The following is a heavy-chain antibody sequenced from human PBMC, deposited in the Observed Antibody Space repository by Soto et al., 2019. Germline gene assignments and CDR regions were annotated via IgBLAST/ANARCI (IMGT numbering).Heavy chain of an antibody. CDR2: IYPGDSDT. D-gene: IGHD2-2*01. CDR3: ARRDIVVVPAAPHDAFDI. CDR1: GYSFTSYW. Sequence: GESLKISCKGSGYSFTSYWIGWVRQMPGKGLEWMGIIYPGDSDTRYSPSFQGQVTISADKSISTAYLQWSSLKASDTAMYYCARRDIVVVPAAPHDAFDIWGQGTMVTVSS. V-gene: IGHV5-51*01. J-gene: IGHJ3*02.